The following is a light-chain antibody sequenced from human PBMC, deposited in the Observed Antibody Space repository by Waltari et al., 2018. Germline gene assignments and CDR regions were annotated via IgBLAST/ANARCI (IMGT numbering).Light chain of an antibody. V-gene: IGLV2-23*02. J-gene: IGLJ3*02. CDR2: DVS. Sequence: QSALTQPASVSWSPGQSISISCIGTSRDIGTFNLVSWYLQYPGTAPKLLIYDVSQRPSGVSNRFSGSKSGNTASLTISGLQAEDEAIYYCCSYAGSRTWVFGGGAKLTVL. CDR1: SRDIGTFNL. CDR3: CSYAGSRTWV.